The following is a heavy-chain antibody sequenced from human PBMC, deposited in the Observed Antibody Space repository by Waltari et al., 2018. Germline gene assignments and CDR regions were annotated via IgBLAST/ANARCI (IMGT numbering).Heavy chain of an antibody. J-gene: IGHJ6*02. CDR1: GGSFSGYY. CDR2: IWYDGSNK. CDR3: ARDQKGGSYYYGMDV. D-gene: IGHD2-15*01. Sequence: QVQLQQWGAGLLKPSETLSLTCAVYGGSFSGYYWSWIRQAPGKGLEWVAVIWYDGSNKYYADSVKGRFTISRDNSKNTLYLQMNSLRAEDTAVYYCARDQKGGSYYYGMDVWGQGTTVTVSS. V-gene: IGHV3-33*08.